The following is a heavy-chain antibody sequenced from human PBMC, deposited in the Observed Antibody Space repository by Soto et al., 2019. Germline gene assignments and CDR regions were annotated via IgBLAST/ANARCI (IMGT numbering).Heavy chain of an antibody. D-gene: IGHD2-2*01. CDR2: INPNSGGT. Sequence: ASVNVSCKASGYTFTGYYMHWVRQAPGQGLEWMGWINPNSGGTNYAQKFQGWVTMTRDTSISTAYMELSRLRSDDTAVYYCARARVNFCSSTSCPLDIVATMDAFDIWGQGTMVTVSS. J-gene: IGHJ3*02. CDR1: GYTFTGYY. V-gene: IGHV1-2*04. CDR3: ARARVNFCSSTSCPLDIVATMDAFDI.